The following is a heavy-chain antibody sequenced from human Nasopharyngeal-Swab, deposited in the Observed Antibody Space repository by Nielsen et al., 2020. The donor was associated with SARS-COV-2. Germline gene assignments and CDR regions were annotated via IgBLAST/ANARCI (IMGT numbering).Heavy chain of an antibody. CDR1: GYTFTSYY. Sequence: ASVKVSCKASGYTFTSYYMHWVRQAPGQGLEWMGIINPSGGSTSYAQKFQGRVTMTRDTSTSTAYMELSSLRSEDTAVYYCARSARYYDYVWGSYRQSGMDVWGQGTTVTVSS. J-gene: IGHJ6*02. CDR3: ARSARYYDYVWGSYRQSGMDV. D-gene: IGHD3-16*02. CDR2: INPSGGST. V-gene: IGHV1-46*01.